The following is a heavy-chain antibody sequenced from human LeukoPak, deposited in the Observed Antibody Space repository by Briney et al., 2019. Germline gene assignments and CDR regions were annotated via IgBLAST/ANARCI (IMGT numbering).Heavy chain of an antibody. CDR2: MNPNSGST. V-gene: IGHV1-8*01. CDR1: GYTFTSYD. Sequence: ASVKVSCKASGYTFTSYDINWVRQATGQGLEWMGWMNPNSGSTGYAQKFQGRVTMTRNTSISTAYMELSSLRSEDTAVYYCAREGGDYVYYYYYMDVWGQGPRSPSP. D-gene: IGHD4-17*01. J-gene: IGHJ6*03. CDR3: AREGGDYVYYYYYMDV.